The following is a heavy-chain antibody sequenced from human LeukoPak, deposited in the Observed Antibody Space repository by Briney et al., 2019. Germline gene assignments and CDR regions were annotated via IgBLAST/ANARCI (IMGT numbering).Heavy chain of an antibody. CDR3: ARDPYGSGSSHLNWFDP. CDR1: GFRFSNYG. CDR2: IWYDGSNK. J-gene: IGHJ5*02. D-gene: IGHD3-10*01. Sequence: PGGSLRLSCAASGFRFSNYGMHWVRQAPGKGLEWVALIWYDGSNKYYADSVKGRFTISRDNAKNSLYLQMNSLRAEGTAVYYCARDPYGSGSSHLNWFDPWGQGTLVTVSS. V-gene: IGHV3-33*01.